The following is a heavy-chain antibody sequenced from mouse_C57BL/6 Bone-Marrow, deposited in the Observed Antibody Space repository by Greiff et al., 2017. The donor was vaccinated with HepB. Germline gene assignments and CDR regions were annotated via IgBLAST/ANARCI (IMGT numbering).Heavy chain of an antibody. CDR2: FHPYNDDT. J-gene: IGHJ1*03. D-gene: IGHD1-1*01. CDR3: ARGLYYGSSYWYFDV. CDR1: GYTFTTYP. V-gene: IGHV1-47*01. Sequence: QVQLKESGAELVKPGASVKMSCKASGYTFTTYPIEWMKQTHGKSLEWIGNFHPYNDDTKYNEKFKGKATLTVEKSSSTVYLELSRLTSDDSAVYYCARGLYYGSSYWYFDVWGTGTTVTVSS.